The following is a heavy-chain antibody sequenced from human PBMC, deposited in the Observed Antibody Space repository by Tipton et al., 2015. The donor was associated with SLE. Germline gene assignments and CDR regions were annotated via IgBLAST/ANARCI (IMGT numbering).Heavy chain of an antibody. Sequence: SLRLSCAASGFTFSSYWMSWVRQAPGKGLEWVANIKQDGSEKYYVDSVKGRFTISRDNSKNTLYLQMNSLRAEDTAVYYCAKDPRGATQHDAFDIWGQGTMVTVSS. CDR3: AKDPRGATQHDAFDI. CDR1: GFTFSSYW. V-gene: IGHV3-7*03. J-gene: IGHJ3*02. CDR2: IKQDGSEK. D-gene: IGHD1-26*01.